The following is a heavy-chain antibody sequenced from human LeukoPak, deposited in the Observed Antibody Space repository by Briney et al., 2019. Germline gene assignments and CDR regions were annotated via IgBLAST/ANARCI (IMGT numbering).Heavy chain of an antibody. V-gene: IGHV3-21*01. CDR2: ISSSSSYI. CDR1: GFTFSSYS. J-gene: IGHJ6*02. D-gene: IGHD5-18*01. CDR3: AAGIQLWFNYYGMDV. Sequence: RGSLRLSCAASGFTFSSYSMNWVRQAPGKGLEWVSSISSSSSYIYYADSVKGRFTISRDNAKNSLYLQMNSLRAEDTAVYYCAAGIQLWFNYYGMDVWGQGTTVTVSS.